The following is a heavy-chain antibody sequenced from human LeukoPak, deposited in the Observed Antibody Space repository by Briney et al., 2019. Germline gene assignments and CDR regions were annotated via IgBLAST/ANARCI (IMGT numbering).Heavy chain of an antibody. V-gene: IGHV3-48*03. Sequence: GGSLRLSCAASGFTFSSYEMNWVRQAPGKGLEWVSYISSSGSTIYYADSVKGRFTISRDNAKNSLYLQMNSLRAEDTAVYYCAREVIVVDAFDIWGQGTMVTVSS. D-gene: IGHD3-22*01. CDR3: AREVIVVDAFDI. CDR2: ISSSGSTI. CDR1: GFTFSSYE. J-gene: IGHJ3*02.